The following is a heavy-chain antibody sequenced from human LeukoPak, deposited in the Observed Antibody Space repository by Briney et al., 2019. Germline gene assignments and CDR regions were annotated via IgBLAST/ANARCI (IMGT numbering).Heavy chain of an antibody. V-gene: IGHV4-39*01. D-gene: IGHD3-22*01. Sequence: PSETLSLTCTVSGGSISNSDYYWGWIRQPPGKGLEWIGNIYYDGRTYSNASLKSRVTLSVDTSNNQFSLKLSSVTAADTAVYYCARYDGSGYYPYFDSWGQGSLVTVSS. CDR3: ARYDGSGYYPYFDS. CDR2: IYYDGRT. CDR1: GGSISNSDYY. J-gene: IGHJ4*02.